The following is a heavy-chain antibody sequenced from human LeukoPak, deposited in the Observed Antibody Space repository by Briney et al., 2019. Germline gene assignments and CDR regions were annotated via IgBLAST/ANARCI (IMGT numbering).Heavy chain of an antibody. CDR2: IYHSGST. CDR3: ARDRGGFDP. CDR1: GGSISSGGSS. V-gene: IGHV4-30-2*01. Sequence: SETLSLTCAVSGGSISSGGSSWSWIRQPPGKGLEWIGYIYHSGSTNYNPSLKSRVTISVDTSKNQFSLKLSSVTAADTAVYYCARDRGGFDPWGQGTLVTVSS. J-gene: IGHJ5*02.